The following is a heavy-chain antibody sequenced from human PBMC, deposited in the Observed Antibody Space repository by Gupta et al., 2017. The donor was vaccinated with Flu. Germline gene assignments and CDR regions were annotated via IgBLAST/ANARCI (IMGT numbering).Heavy chain of an antibody. V-gene: IGHV1-69*01. Sequence: QVQLVQSGAEVKKPGSSVKVSCKASGGTFSSYAISWVRQAPGQGLEWMGGIIPIFGTANYAQKFQGRVTITADESTSTAYMELSSLRSEDTAVYYCARANYYGSSGVDYHYYGMDVWGQGTTVTVSS. CDR3: ARANYYGSSGVDYHYYGMDV. J-gene: IGHJ6*02. D-gene: IGHD3-22*01. CDR2: IIPIFGTA. CDR1: GGTFSSYA.